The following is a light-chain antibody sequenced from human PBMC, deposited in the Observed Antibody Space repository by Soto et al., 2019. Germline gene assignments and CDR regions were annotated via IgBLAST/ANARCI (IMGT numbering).Light chain of an antibody. Sequence: IQMTQSPSYLSASVGDRVTFTCRASQGIRNNVAWYQQKPGKAPKPQIYAASSFQTGVPSSFTDNASETEFTLTLSSLQPEDLPTYCVLQHDTYPFNFGPATKVGIE. CDR3: LQHDTYPFN. CDR1: QGIRNN. V-gene: IGKV1-17*01. CDR2: AAS. J-gene: IGKJ3*01.